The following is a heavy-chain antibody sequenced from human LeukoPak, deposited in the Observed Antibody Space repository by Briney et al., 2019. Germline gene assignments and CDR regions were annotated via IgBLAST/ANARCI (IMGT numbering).Heavy chain of an antibody. Sequence: GGSLRLSCAASGFTFSSYSMNWVRQAPGKGLEWVPYISSSSSTIYYADSVKGRFTISRDNAKNSLYLQMNSLRAEDTAVYYCARDGHSSSWSYYYYYGMDVWGQGTTVTVSS. D-gene: IGHD6-13*01. CDR3: ARDGHSSSWSYYYYYGMDV. V-gene: IGHV3-48*04. CDR2: ISSSSSTI. J-gene: IGHJ6*02. CDR1: GFTFSSYS.